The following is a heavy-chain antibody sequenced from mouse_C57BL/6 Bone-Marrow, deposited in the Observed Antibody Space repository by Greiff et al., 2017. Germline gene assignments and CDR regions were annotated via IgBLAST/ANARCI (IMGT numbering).Heavy chain of an antibody. CDR2: INPYNGGT. CDR3: ARRDYYGSSYDFDY. V-gene: IGHV1-19*01. J-gene: IGHJ2*01. Sequence: EVQLQQSGPVLVKPGASVKMSCKASGYTFTDYYMNWVKQSHGKSLEWIGVINPYNGGTSYNQKFKGKATLTVVKSSSTAYMELNSLTSEDSAVYYCARRDYYGSSYDFDYWGQGTTLTVSS. CDR1: GYTFTDYY. D-gene: IGHD1-1*01.